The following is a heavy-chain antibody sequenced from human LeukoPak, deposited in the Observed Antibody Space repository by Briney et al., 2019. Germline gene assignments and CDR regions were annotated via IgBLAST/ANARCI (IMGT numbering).Heavy chain of an antibody. V-gene: IGHV3-53*04. CDR2: IYSGGST. Sequence: GGSLRLSCAASGFTVSSNYMSWVRQAPGKGLEWVSVIYSGGSTYYADSVKGRFTISRHNSKNTLYLQMNSLRAEDTAVYYCARRPYYYDSSGYPQEGWCFDLWGRGTLVTVPS. CDR3: ARRPYYYDSSGYPQEGWCFDL. D-gene: IGHD3-22*01. J-gene: IGHJ2*01. CDR1: GFTVSSNY.